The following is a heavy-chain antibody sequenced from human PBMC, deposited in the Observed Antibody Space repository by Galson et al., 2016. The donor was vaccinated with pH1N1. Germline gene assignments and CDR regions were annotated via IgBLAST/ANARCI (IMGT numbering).Heavy chain of an antibody. CDR3: AREPYFPPYFDN. Sequence: SLRLSCAASGFSVSDNYMSWVRQAPGKGLEWVSSISSTGWNIYSADSLKGRFTISRDNAKNSLYLQISNLRVEDTAVYYCAREPYFPPYFDNWGQGTLVTVSA. CDR2: ISSTGWNI. D-gene: IGHD2-21*01. V-gene: IGHV3-11*04. J-gene: IGHJ4*02. CDR1: GFSVSDNY.